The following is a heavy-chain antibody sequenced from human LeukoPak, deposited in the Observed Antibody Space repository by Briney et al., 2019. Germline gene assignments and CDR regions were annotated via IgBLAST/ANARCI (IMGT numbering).Heavy chain of an antibody. J-gene: IGHJ4*02. V-gene: IGHV3-33*01. D-gene: IGHD3-22*01. Sequence: GGSLRLSCAASAFTFSYYGMHWVRQAPGKGLEWVAVIWANGNDEYYADSVKGRFAISRDNSKNTLYLQMNSLRAEDTAVYYCARDADTSSHYSRFDYWGQGTLVTVSA. CDR3: ARDADTSSHYSRFDY. CDR1: AFTFSYYG. CDR2: IWANGNDE.